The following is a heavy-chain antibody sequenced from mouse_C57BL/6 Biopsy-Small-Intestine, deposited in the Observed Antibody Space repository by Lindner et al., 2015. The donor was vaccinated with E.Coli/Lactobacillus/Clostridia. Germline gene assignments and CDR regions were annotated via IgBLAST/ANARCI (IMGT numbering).Heavy chain of an antibody. Sequence: VQLQESGPELVKAWGLSEDFLRKASGYAFSNSWMNWVRQRPGKGLEWIGRIYPGDGDTNYSGKFKGKATLTADKSSNVVYMQLSSLTSEDSAVYLCARRPSDYDYDGWFVYWGQGTLVTVSS. V-gene: IGHV1-82*01. D-gene: IGHD2-4*01. J-gene: IGHJ3*01. CDR1: GYAFSNSW. CDR3: ARRPSDYDYDGWFVY. CDR2: IYPGDGDT.